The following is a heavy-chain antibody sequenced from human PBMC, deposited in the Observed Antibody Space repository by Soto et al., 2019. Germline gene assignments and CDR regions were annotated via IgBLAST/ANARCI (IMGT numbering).Heavy chain of an antibody. Sequence: ASVKVSCKASGYTFTNSGISWVRQAPGQGLEWMGWINAYNGNTKYAQKLQGRVTMTTDTSTSTAYMELRSLRSDDTAVYYCARDLGGGISAPWGQGTLVTVSS. V-gene: IGHV1-18*01. J-gene: IGHJ5*02. CDR1: GYTFTNSG. D-gene: IGHD6-13*01. CDR2: INAYNGNT. CDR3: ARDLGGGISAP.